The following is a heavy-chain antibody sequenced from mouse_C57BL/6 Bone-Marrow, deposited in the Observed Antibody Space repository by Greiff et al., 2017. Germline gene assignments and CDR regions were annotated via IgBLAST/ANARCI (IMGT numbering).Heavy chain of an antibody. CDR1: GYTFTSYW. V-gene: IGHV1-5*01. CDR3: TRGELRGRNY. J-gene: IGHJ2*01. D-gene: IGHD1-1*01. CDR2: IYPGNSDT. Sequence: EVQLQQSGTVLARPGASVKMSCKTSGYTFTSYWMHWVKQRTGQGLEWIGAIYPGNSDTSYNQKFKGKAKLTAFTSASTAYMELSSLTNEDSAVYYCTRGELRGRNYWGQGTTLTVAS.